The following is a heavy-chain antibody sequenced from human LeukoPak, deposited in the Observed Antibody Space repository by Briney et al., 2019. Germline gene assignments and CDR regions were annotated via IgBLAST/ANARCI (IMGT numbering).Heavy chain of an antibody. CDR1: GFTFSSYG. CDR2: IRGSGGST. Sequence: GGSLRLSCAASGFTFSSYGMSWVRQAPGRGLEWVSAIRGSGGSTYYADSVKGRFTISRDNSKNTLYLQMNSLRAEDTAVYYCAKDQFRRVAYFDYWGQGTLVTVSS. J-gene: IGHJ4*02. D-gene: IGHD2-15*01. CDR3: AKDQFRRVAYFDY. V-gene: IGHV3-23*01.